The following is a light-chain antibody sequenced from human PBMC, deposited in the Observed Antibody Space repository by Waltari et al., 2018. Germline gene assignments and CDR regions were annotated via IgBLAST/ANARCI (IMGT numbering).Light chain of an antibody. CDR1: SSDVGGYNF. J-gene: IGLJ3*02. V-gene: IGLV2-14*01. Sequence: QSALTQPASVSGFPGQSITISCPGTSSDVGGYNFVSWYQPHPGKVPQLLIFDVSNRPSGVSNRFSGSKSGNTASLTISGLQAEDESDYYCCSFTSRSTWVFGGGTKLTVL. CDR3: CSFTSRSTWV. CDR2: DVS.